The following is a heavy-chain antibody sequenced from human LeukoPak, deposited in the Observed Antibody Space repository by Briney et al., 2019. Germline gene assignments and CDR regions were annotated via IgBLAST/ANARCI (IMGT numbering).Heavy chain of an antibody. CDR3: GREEGDYVSSKGDFDY. V-gene: IGHV4-38-2*02. CDR1: GYSISSGYY. Sequence: PSETLSLTCAVSGYSISSGYYWGWIRQPPGKGLEWIGSIYHSGSTYYNPSLKSRVTISVDTSKNQFSLKLSSVTAADTAVYYWGREEGDYVSSKGDFDYWGQGPLATVSS. CDR2: IYHSGST. D-gene: IGHD3-16*01. J-gene: IGHJ4*02.